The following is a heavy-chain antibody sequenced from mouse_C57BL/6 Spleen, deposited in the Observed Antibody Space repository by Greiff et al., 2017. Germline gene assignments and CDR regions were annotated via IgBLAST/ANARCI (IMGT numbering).Heavy chain of an antibody. D-gene: IGHD2-4*01. CDR2: ISSGGSYT. CDR1: GFTFSSYG. V-gene: IGHV5-6*01. J-gene: IGHJ2*01. CDR3: ARLDYDDGTDY. Sequence: EVKLMESGGDLVKPGGSLKLSCAASGFTFSSYGMSWVRQTPDKRLEWVATISSGGSYTYYPDSVKGRFTIYRDNAKNTLYLQMSSLKSEDTAMYYCARLDYDDGTDYWGQGTTLTVSS.